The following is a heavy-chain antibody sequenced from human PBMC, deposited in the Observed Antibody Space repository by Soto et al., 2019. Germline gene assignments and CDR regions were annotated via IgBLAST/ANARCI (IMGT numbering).Heavy chain of an antibody. CDR1: GFTFSDHY. D-gene: IGHD2-2*01. Sequence: GGSLRLSCAASGFTFSDHYIDWVRQPPGKGLEWVGRTRNKANSYTTEYAASVKGRFTISRDDSKNSLYLQMDSLRIEDTAVYYCARSGSSTSCYAYWGQGTLVTVSS. V-gene: IGHV3-72*01. J-gene: IGHJ4*02. CDR3: ARSGSSTSCYAY. CDR2: TRNKANSYTT.